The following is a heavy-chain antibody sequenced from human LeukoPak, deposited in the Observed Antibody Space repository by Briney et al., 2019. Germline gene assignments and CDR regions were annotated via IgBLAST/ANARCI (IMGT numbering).Heavy chain of an antibody. CDR2: MNPNSGNT. CDR3: ARGPRYSSGWYVDYYYYGMDV. D-gene: IGHD6-19*01. CDR1: GYTFTSYD. Sequence: ASVKVFCKASGYTFTSYDINWVRQATGQGLEWMGWMNPNSGNTGYAQKFQGRVTMTRNTSISTAYMELSSLRSEDTAVYYCARGPRYSSGWYVDYYYYGMDVWGQGTTVTVSS. J-gene: IGHJ6*02. V-gene: IGHV1-8*01.